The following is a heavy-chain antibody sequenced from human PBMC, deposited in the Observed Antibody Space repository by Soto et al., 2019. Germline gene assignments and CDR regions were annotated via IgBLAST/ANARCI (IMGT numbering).Heavy chain of an antibody. J-gene: IGHJ3*02. CDR1: GFTFSNYG. CDR2: IINDGSDE. Sequence: QVQLVESGGGVVQPGRSLRLSCAASGFTFSNYGMHWVRQAPGKGLEWLAVIINDGSDEKYGDSVKGRVTISRDNSKNTLYLQINSLRVEDTAVYYCARDADRPDNGLDMWGQGTVVTVSS. V-gene: IGHV3-33*05. CDR3: ARDADRPDNGLDM. D-gene: IGHD2-8*01.